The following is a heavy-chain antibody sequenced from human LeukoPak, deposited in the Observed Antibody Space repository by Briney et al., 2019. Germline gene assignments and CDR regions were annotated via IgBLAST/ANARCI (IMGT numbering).Heavy chain of an antibody. D-gene: IGHD2-2*01. V-gene: IGHV4-38-2*01. J-gene: IGHJ4*02. CDR3: ARLRCSSTSCYLGYYFDY. Sequence: SETLSLTCAVSGYSISSGYYWDWIRQPPGKGLEWIGSIYHSGSTYYNPSLKSRVTISVDTSKNQFSLKLSSVTAADTAVYYCARLRCSSTSCYLGYYFDYWGQGTLVTVSS. CDR2: IYHSGST. CDR1: GYSISSGYY.